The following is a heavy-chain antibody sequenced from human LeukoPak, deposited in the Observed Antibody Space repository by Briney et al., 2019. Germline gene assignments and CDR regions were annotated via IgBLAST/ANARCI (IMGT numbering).Heavy chain of an antibody. CDR1: GFTFTSSA. CDR3: AADIDYYDGTGYYKNFDY. CDR2: IVVGSDNT. J-gene: IGHJ4*02. Sequence: GASVKVSCKASGFTFTSSAVKWVRQARGQRLEWIGWIVVGSDNTDYAQKFQERVTITRDMSTTTAYMELSSLRSEDTAVYYCAADIDYYDGTGYYKNFDYWGQGTLVTVSS. V-gene: IGHV1-58*01. D-gene: IGHD3-22*01.